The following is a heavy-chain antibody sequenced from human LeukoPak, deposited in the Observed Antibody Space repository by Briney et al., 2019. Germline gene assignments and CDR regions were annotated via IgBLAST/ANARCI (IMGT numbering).Heavy chain of an antibody. CDR1: GGSISSYY. Sequence: SETLSLTCTVSGGSISSYYWSWIRQPPGKGLEWIGYIYYSGGTTYNPSLKSRVSISVDTSKNQFSLKLSSVTAADTAVYYCARISGTPANFDSWGQGTLVTVSS. D-gene: IGHD1-20*01. V-gene: IGHV4-59*08. CDR3: ARISGTPANFDS. CDR2: IYYSGGT. J-gene: IGHJ4*02.